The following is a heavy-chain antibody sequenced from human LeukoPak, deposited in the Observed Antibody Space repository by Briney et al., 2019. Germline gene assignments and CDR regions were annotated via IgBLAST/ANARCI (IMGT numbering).Heavy chain of an antibody. Sequence: SETLSLTCTVSGGSISSYYWSWIRQPPGKGLEWIGYIYYSGSTSYNPSLKSRVTISVDTSKNQFSLKLSSVTAADTAVYYCARDSGSYKPFDYWGQGTLVTVSS. CDR3: ARDSGSYKPFDY. CDR2: IYYSGST. D-gene: IGHD1-26*01. J-gene: IGHJ4*02. CDR1: GGSISSYY. V-gene: IGHV4-59*01.